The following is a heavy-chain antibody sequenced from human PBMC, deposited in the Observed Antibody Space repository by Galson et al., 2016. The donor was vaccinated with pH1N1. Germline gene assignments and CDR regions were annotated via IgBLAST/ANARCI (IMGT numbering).Heavy chain of an antibody. J-gene: IGHJ4*02. CDR3: AKMARTSGPDSEYYFDF. CDR1: GDSITSGYY. V-gene: IGHV4-38-2*01. CDR2: FYDSGSTT. D-gene: IGHD1-1*01. Sequence: SETLSLTCAVSGDSITSGYYWGWIRQAPGRGLEWIGSFYDSGSTTYYKSSLKSRVAISVDTSKNQLSLRLSSMTAADTAVYYCAKMARTSGPDSEYYFDFWGRGMLVTVSS.